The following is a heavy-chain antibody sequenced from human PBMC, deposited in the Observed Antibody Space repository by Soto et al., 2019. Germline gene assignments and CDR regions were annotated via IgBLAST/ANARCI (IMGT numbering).Heavy chain of an antibody. CDR2: IYHSGST. CDR1: GGSISSSNW. V-gene: IGHV4-4*02. D-gene: IGHD2-2*01. CDR3: ARSLGYCSSTSCQTGMDV. Sequence: SETLSLTCAVSGGSISSSNWWSWVRQPPGKGLEWIGEIYHSGSTNYNPSLKSRVTISVDKSKNQFSLKLSSVTAADTAVYYCARSLGYCSSTSCQTGMDVWGQGTTVTVSS. J-gene: IGHJ6*02.